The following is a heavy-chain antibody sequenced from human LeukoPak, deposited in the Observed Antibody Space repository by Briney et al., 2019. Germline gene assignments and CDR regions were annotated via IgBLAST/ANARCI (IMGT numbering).Heavy chain of an antibody. Sequence: TGGSLRLSCAASGFTFRNSAMNWVRQAPGKGLQWISYISSSGSIIYYAGSVKGRFTTSRDNAKNSLYLQMNNLRAEGTAVYYCARALYYYDSSGYSHDAFDLWGQGTMVTVSS. CDR2: ISSSGSII. CDR1: GFTFRNSA. V-gene: IGHV3-48*01. J-gene: IGHJ3*01. CDR3: ARALYYYDSSGYSHDAFDL. D-gene: IGHD3-22*01.